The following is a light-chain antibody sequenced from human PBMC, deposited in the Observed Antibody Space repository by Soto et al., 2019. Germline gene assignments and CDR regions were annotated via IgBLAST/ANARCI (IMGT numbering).Light chain of an antibody. V-gene: IGKV3-20*01. CDR3: QQYGSSPFT. CDR1: QSFSSSY. Sequence: EAVLTQSPGTLSLSPGERATLSCRASQSFSSSYVAWYQQKRGQAPRLLMYGASSRATGIPDRFSGSGSGTDFTLTISRLEPEDFAVYYCQQYGSSPFTFGQGTRLEIK. CDR2: GAS. J-gene: IGKJ5*01.